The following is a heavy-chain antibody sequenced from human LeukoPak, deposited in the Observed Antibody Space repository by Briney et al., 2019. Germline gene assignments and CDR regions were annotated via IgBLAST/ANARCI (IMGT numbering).Heavy chain of an antibody. V-gene: IGHV3-48*02. Sequence: QPGGSLRLSCAASGFTFSIYSMTWVRQAPGQGLECVSYISSTGTTIYYADSVKGRFTISRDNAKKSLYLQMKSLRDEDTAVYYCPRGFHMATSGACGYFDYWGQGTLVTVSS. CDR3: PRGFHMATSGACGYFDY. CDR2: ISSTGTTI. D-gene: IGHD2-8*01. CDR1: GFTFSIYS. J-gene: IGHJ4*02.